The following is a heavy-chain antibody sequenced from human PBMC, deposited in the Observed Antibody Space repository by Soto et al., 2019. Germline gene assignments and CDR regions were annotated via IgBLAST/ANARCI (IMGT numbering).Heavy chain of an antibody. J-gene: IGHJ6*02. V-gene: IGHV1-2*04. CDR3: ARGNYSSSWYYYYGMDV. Sequence: ASVKVSCKASGYTFTGYYMHWVRQAPGQGLEWMGWINPNSGGTNYAQKFQGWVTMTRDTSISTAYMELGRLRSDDTAVYYCARGNYSSSWYYYYGMDVWGQGTTVTVSS. CDR2: INPNSGGT. CDR1: GYTFTGYY. D-gene: IGHD6-13*01.